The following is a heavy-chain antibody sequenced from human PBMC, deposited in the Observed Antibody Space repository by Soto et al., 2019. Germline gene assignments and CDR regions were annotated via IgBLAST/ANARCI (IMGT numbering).Heavy chain of an antibody. CDR1: GGSISSYY. J-gene: IGHJ6*03. V-gene: IGHV4-59*08. Sequence: PSETLSLTCTVSGGSISSYYWSWIRQPPGKGLEWIAYVYYSGNTQYNPSLKSRVTMSVDTSKNQLSLNLSSVTAADTAVYYCGRRCGRNGGVEVVWGKGPTVTVCS. CDR3: GRRCGRNGGVEVV. CDR2: VYYSGNT. D-gene: IGHD3-16*01.